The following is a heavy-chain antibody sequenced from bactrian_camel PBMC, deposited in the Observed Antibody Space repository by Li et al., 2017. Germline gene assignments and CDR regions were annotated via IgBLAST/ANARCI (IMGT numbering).Heavy chain of an antibody. Sequence: HVQLVESGGGFVQAGGSLRLSCTYSGFTFERTTMGWYRQAPGNECELVSSIRSDGTTYYANSVKDRFTVSRDNANNTLYLQLNSLKPEDTAVYYCARDLDWSFNYWGQGTQVTVS. CDR3: ARDLDWSFNY. J-gene: IGHJ4*01. V-gene: IGHV3S55*01. D-gene: IGHD7*01. CDR2: IRSDGTT. CDR1: GFTFERTT.